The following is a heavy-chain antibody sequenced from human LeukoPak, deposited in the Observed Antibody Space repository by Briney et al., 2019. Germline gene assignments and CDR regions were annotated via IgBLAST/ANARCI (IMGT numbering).Heavy chain of an antibody. D-gene: IGHD6-19*01. J-gene: IGHJ5*02. CDR1: EYRFTSYW. CDR3: ARRTDSGWKWFDP. V-gene: IGHV5-51*01. Sequence: GESLKISCKASEYRFTSYWIGWVRQMPGKGLEWMGVIHPGEYERRYSPSFQGQVTMSVDRSTTTAYMEWSSLKASDTAMYYCARRTDSGWKWFDPWGQGTLVTVSS. CDR2: IHPGEYER.